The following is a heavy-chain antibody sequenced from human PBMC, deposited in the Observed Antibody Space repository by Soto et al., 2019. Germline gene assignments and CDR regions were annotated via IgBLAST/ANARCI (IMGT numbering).Heavy chain of an antibody. CDR3: ARDVTAMEALYHYDT. D-gene: IGHD5-18*01. J-gene: IGHJ5*02. Sequence: QLQLVQSGAAVKKPGSSVKVSCKASGGTLNTYTISWVRQAPGQGPEWMGSILPFLGRTNYAKKFQGRVTITADQSTSTMELSGLRSEDTALYFCARDVTAMEALYHYDTWGQGTLVTVSS. CDR1: GGTLNTYT. V-gene: IGHV1-69*08. CDR2: ILPFLGRT.